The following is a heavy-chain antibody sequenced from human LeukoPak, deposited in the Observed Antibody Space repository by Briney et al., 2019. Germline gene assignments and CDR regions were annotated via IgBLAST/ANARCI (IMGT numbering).Heavy chain of an antibody. Sequence: NTGGSLRLSCAASGFTFSSYSMNWVRQAPGKGLEWVSSISSSSSYIYYADSVKGRFTISRDNAKNSLYLQMSSLRAEDTAVYYCARVYCSGGSCYLDYWGQGTLVTVSS. J-gene: IGHJ4*02. CDR3: ARVYCSGGSCYLDY. CDR2: ISSSSSYI. CDR1: GFTFSSYS. V-gene: IGHV3-21*01. D-gene: IGHD2-15*01.